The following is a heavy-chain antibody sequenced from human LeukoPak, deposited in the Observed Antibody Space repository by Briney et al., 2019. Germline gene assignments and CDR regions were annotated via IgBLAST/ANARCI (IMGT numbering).Heavy chain of an antibody. D-gene: IGHD1-1*01. J-gene: IGHJ5*02. CDR1: GGSISSGGYY. CDR3: ARGRPVQLERRGGWFDP. Sequence: MASQTLSLTCTVSGGSISSGGYYWSWIRQHPGKGLEWIGYIYYSGSTYYNPSLKSRVTISVDTSKNQFSLKLSSVTAADTAVYYCARGRPVQLERRGGWFDPWGQGTLVTVSS. V-gene: IGHV4-31*03. CDR2: IYYSGST.